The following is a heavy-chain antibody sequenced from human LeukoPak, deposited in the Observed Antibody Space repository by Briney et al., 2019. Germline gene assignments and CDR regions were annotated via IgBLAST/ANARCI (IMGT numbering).Heavy chain of an antibody. J-gene: IGHJ4*02. CDR3: ARALVAGEFDY. D-gene: IGHD5-12*01. V-gene: IGHV1-18*01. Sequence: ASVKVSCTASGYTFTSYGISWVRQAPGQGLEWMGWISTFSGNTNYAQKLQVRVTMTTDTSTSTAYMELRSLSSDDTAVYYCARALVAGEFDYWGQGTLVTVSS. CDR1: GYTFTSYG. CDR2: ISTFSGNT.